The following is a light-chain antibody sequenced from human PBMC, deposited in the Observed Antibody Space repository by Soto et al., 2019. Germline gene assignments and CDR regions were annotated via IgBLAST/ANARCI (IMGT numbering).Light chain of an antibody. Sequence: EIVMTQSPATLSVSPGERATLSCRASQSVSSNLAWYQQKPGQAPRLLIYGASTMATGIPARFSGSGSGTEFTRTIISRQSEDFAIYYCQQYNNWPPRGTFGQGTKVEIK. CDR2: GAS. J-gene: IGKJ1*01. CDR1: QSVSSN. V-gene: IGKV3-15*01. CDR3: QQYNNWPPRGT.